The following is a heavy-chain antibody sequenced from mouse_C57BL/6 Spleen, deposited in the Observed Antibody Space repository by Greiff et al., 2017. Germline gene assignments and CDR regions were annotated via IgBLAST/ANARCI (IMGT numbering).Heavy chain of an antibody. J-gene: IGHJ4*01. CDR3: ASGERLRNAMDY. D-gene: IGHD2-4*01. Sequence: VMLVESGAELVKPGASVKISCKASGYAFSSYWMNWVKQRPGKGLEWIGQIYPGDGDTNYNGKFKGKATLTADKSSSTAYMQLSSLTSEDSAVYFCASGERLRNAMDYWGQGTSVTVSS. CDR1: GYAFSSYW. V-gene: IGHV1-80*01. CDR2: IYPGDGDT.